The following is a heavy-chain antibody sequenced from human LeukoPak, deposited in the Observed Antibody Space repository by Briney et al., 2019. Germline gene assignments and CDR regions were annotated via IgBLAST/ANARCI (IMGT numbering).Heavy chain of an antibody. CDR1: GFTVSSNY. CDR3: ARGVYSGSRIDY. Sequence: QPGGSLRLSCAASGFTVSSNYMSWVRQAPGKGLEWVAVISYDGSDKHYADSVKGRFTISRDNSKNTLFLQMNSLRAEDTAIYYCARGVYSGSRIDYWGQGTLVTVSS. V-gene: IGHV3-30*03. CDR2: ISYDGSDK. D-gene: IGHD5-12*01. J-gene: IGHJ4*02.